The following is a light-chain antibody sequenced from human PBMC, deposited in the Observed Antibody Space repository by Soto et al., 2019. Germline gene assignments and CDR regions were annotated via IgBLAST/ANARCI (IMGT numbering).Light chain of an antibody. CDR3: QQYYSYPWT. Sequence: DIQMTQSPSAMSASVGDRGTITCRASQGISNHLVWFQQRPGKVPKRLIYDASSLQTGVPSRFSGSGSGTDFTLTISCLQSEDFATYYCQQYYSYPWTFGQGTKVDIK. CDR1: QGISNH. V-gene: IGKV1-17*03. J-gene: IGKJ1*01. CDR2: DAS.